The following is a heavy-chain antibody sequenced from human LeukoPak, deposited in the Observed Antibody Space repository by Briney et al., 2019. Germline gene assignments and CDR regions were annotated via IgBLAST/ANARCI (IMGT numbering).Heavy chain of an antibody. CDR1: GFTFSNYG. D-gene: IGHD3-10*01. Sequence: PGGSLRLSCGASGFTFSNYGMHWVRQAPGKGLEYVSAISSNGGSTYYANSVKGRFTISRDNSKNTLYLQMGSLRAEDMAVYYCARAPGTYCDYWGQGTLVTVSS. V-gene: IGHV3-64*01. J-gene: IGHJ4*02. CDR3: ARAPGTYCDY. CDR2: ISSNGGST.